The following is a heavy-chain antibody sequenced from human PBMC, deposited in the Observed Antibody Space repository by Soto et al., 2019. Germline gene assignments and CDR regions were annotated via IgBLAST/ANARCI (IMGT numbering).Heavy chain of an antibody. CDR1: GYTFTRYG. J-gene: IGHJ6*02. Sequence: QVQLVQSGAEVKNPGASVKVSCKASGYTFTRYGIGWARQAPGQGLEWMGWINTYNGHTNYAQNVQGRVTLTTDTSTSTAYMELRILRSNDTAIYYCAMVDVYVTPSPQDVWGQGTTVIVSS. CDR2: INTYNGHT. CDR3: AMVDVYVTPSPQDV. D-gene: IGHD3-16*01. V-gene: IGHV1-18*01.